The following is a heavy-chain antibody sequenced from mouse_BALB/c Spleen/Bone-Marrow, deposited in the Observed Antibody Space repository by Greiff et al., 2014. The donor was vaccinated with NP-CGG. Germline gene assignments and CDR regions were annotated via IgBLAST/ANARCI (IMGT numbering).Heavy chain of an antibody. D-gene: IGHD1-1*01. CDR2: IDPANGNT. V-gene: IGHV14-3*02. Sequence: DVKLQESGAELVKPGASVKLSCTASGFNIKDTYMHWVKQRPEQGLEWIGRIDPANGNTKYDPKFQGKATITADTSSNTAYLQLSSLTSEDTAVYYCAIYYYGSSGLAYWGQGTLVTVSA. CDR1: GFNIKDTY. J-gene: IGHJ3*01. CDR3: AIYYYGSSGLAY.